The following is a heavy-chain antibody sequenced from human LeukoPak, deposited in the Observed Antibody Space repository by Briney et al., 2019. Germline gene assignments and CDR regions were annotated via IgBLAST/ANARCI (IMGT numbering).Heavy chain of an antibody. Sequence: ASVKVSCKASGYTFTSYYMHWVRQAPGQGLEWMGIINPSDGSTNYAQKLQGRVTMTRDTSTSTVYMDLSSLRSEDTAVYYCARATYSYGVDYYYYYGMDVWGHGTTVTVSS. CDR3: ARATYSYGVDYYYYYGMDV. V-gene: IGHV1-46*01. CDR1: GYTFTSYY. CDR2: INPSDGST. J-gene: IGHJ6*02. D-gene: IGHD5-18*01.